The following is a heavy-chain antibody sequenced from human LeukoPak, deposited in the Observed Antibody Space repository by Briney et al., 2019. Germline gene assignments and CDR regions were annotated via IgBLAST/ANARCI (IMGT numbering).Heavy chain of an antibody. Sequence: PGGSLRLSCAASGFTFSSYAMSWVRQAPGKGLEWVANIKQDGSEKYYVDSVKGRFTISRDNAKNSLYLQMNSLRAEDTAVYYCARGIRIAAAGTLGYWGQGTLVTVSS. D-gene: IGHD6-13*01. V-gene: IGHV3-7*01. CDR2: IKQDGSEK. CDR1: GFTFSSYA. J-gene: IGHJ4*02. CDR3: ARGIRIAAAGTLGY.